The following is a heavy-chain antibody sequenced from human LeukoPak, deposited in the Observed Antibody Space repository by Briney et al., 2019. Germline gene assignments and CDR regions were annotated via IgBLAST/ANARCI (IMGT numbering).Heavy chain of an antibody. CDR3: ARGYSSSWDAFDI. CDR1: GFTFSSYA. V-gene: IGHV3-23*01. J-gene: IGHJ3*02. Sequence: GGSLRLSCAASGFTFSSYAMSWVRQAPGKRLEWVSAISGSGGSTYYADSVKGRFTISRDNAKNSLYLQMNSLRAEDTAVYYCARGYSSSWDAFDIWGQGTMVTVSS. D-gene: IGHD6-13*01. CDR2: ISGSGGST.